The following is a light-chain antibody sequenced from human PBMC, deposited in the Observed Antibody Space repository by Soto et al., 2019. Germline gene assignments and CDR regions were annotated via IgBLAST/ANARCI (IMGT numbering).Light chain of an antibody. CDR3: QQRSFLYT. CDR1: QSVSSY. Sequence: EIVMTQSPATLSVSPGERATLSSRASQSVSSYLAWYQQKPGQAPRLLIYDASNRATGIPARFSGSGSGTDFTLTISSLDPEDFAIYYCQQRSFLYTFGQGTKVDIK. CDR2: DAS. V-gene: IGKV3-11*01. J-gene: IGKJ2*01.